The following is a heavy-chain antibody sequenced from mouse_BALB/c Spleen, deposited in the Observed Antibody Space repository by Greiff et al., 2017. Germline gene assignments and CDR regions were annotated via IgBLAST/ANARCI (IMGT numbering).Heavy chain of an antibody. Sequence: EVKLVESGGGLVQPGGSRKLSCAASGFTFSSFGMHWVRQAPEKGLEWVAYISSGSSTIYYADTVKGRFTISRDNPKNTLFLQMTSLRSEDTAMYYCARWATARSMDYWGQGTSVTVSS. CDR1: GFTFSSFG. CDR2: ISSGSSTI. CDR3: ARWATARSMDY. D-gene: IGHD3-2*01. V-gene: IGHV5-17*02. J-gene: IGHJ4*01.